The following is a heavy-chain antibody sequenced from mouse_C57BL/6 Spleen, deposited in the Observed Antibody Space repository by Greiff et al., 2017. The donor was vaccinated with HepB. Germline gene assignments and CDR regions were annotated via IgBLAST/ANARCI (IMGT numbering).Heavy chain of an antibody. Sequence: VKLQESGPGLVAPSQSLSITCTVSGFSLTSYGVDWVRQSPGKGLEWLGVIWGVGSTNYNSALKSRLSISKDNSKSQVFLKMNSLQTDDTAMYYCARAGDGYYVGYAMDYWGQGTSVTVSS. J-gene: IGHJ4*01. V-gene: IGHV2-6*01. D-gene: IGHD2-3*01. CDR2: IWGVGST. CDR1: GFSLTSYG. CDR3: ARAGDGYYVGYAMDY.